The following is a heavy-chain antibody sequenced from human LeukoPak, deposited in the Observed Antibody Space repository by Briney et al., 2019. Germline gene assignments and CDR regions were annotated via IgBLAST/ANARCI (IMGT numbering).Heavy chain of an antibody. Sequence: ASVKVSCKASGYTFTSYDINWVRQATAQGLEWMGWMNPNSGNTGYAQKFQGRVTMTMNTSISTAYMKLSSLTSEDTAVYYCARGGGSYTYYYYYYMDVWGKGTTVTVYS. CDR3: ARGGGSYTYYYYYYMDV. CDR2: MNPNSGNT. CDR1: GYTFTSYD. J-gene: IGHJ6*03. D-gene: IGHD3-16*01. V-gene: IGHV1-8*01.